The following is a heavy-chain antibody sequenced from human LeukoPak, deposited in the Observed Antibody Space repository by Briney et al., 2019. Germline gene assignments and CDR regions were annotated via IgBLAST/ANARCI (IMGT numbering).Heavy chain of an antibody. CDR3: AELGITMIGGV. V-gene: IGHV3-48*03. D-gene: IGHD3-10*02. Sequence: GGSLRLSCAASGFTFSSYEMNRGRQAPGKRLEWVSYISSSGSTIYYADAVKGRFTISRDNAKNSLYLQMNSLRAEDTAVYYCAELGITMIGGVWGKGATVTISS. CDR1: GFTFSSYE. J-gene: IGHJ6*04. CDR2: ISSSGSTI.